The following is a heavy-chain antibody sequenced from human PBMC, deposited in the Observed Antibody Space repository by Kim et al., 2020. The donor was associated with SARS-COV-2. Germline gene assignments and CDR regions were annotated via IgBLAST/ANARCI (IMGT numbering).Heavy chain of an antibody. CDR3: AKGLEVIIDIPTFDY. V-gene: IGHV3-23*01. J-gene: IGHJ4*02. Sequence: VTVQGQFTVSRDNSKNTLYLQMNTLRAEDTAVYYCAKGLEVIIDIPTFDYWGQGTLVTVSS. D-gene: IGHD3-16*02.